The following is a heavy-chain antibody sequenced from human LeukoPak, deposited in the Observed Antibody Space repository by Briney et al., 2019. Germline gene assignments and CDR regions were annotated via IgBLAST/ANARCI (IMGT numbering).Heavy chain of an antibody. CDR3: ARSGSGWYADAFDI. CDR1: GYTFTGYY. J-gene: IGHJ3*02. CDR2: INPNSGGT. D-gene: IGHD6-19*01. V-gene: IGHV1-2*02. Sequence: ASAKVSCKASGYTFTGYYMHWVRQAPGQGLEWMGWINPNSGGTNYAQKFQGRVTMTRDTSISTAYMELSRLRSDDTAVYYCARSGSGWYADAFDIWGQGTMVTVSS.